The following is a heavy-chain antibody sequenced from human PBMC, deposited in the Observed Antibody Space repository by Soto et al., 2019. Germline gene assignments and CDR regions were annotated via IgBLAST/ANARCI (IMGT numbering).Heavy chain of an antibody. D-gene: IGHD4-17*01. CDR1: GLTFSLFG. V-gene: IGHV3-30*18. Sequence: GGSLRLSCAVSGLTFSLFGMHWVRQAPGKGLEWVAFISYEGRNKYYADSVKGRFTISRDNSKNTLSLQMDSLRPEDTAVYYCAKGRDSTLLRWQYFDNWGQGTQVTVSS. J-gene: IGHJ4*02. CDR3: AKGRDSTLLRWQYFDN. CDR2: ISYEGRNK.